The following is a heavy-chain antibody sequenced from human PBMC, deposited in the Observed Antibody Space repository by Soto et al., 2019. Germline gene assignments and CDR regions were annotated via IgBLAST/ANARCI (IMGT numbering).Heavy chain of an antibody. CDR2: IYYSGNS. D-gene: IGHD1-26*01. Sequence: SETLSLTCTVSRGSISSSGYYWGWIRQPPGRGLEWIASIYYSGNSYYTPSLQSRVSISVDTSKNQFSLKLSSVTAADTAVYYCARHVLSGTAGLDAFDIWGQGTMVTVSS. V-gene: IGHV4-39*01. J-gene: IGHJ3*02. CDR1: RGSISSSGYY. CDR3: ARHVLSGTAGLDAFDI.